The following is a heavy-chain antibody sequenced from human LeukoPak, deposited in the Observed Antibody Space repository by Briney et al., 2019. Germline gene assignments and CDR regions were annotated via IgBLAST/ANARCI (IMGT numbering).Heavy chain of an antibody. CDR1: GYTFTSYA. CDR3: ARGGLVTTSIRLRQWFDP. V-gene: IGHV7-4-1*02. D-gene: IGHD4-11*01. CDR2: INTNTGNP. J-gene: IGHJ5*02. Sequence: ASVKVSCKASGYTFTSYAMNWVRQAPGQGLEWMGWINTNTGNPTYAQGFTGRFVFSLDTSVSTAYLQISSLKAEDTAVYYCARGGLVTTSIRLRQWFDPWGQGTLVTVSS.